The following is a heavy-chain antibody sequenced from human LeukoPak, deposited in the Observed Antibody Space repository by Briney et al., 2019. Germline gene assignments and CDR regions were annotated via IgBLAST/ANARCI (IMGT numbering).Heavy chain of an antibody. CDR1: GGSISSYY. CDR3: ARSPYDFWSGYSHYYYMDV. V-gene: IGHV4-59*01. CDR2: IYYSGST. Sequence: SETLSLTCTVSGGSISSYYWSWIRQPPGKGLEWIGYIYYSGSTNYNPSLKSRVTISVDTSKNQFSLKLSSVTAADTAVYYCARSPYDFWSGYSHYYYMDVWGKGTTVTVSS. J-gene: IGHJ6*03. D-gene: IGHD3-3*01.